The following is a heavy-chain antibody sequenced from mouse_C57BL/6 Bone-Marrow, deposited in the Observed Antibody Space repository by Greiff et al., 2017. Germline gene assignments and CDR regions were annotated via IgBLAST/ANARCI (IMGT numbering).Heavy chain of an antibody. V-gene: IGHV1-18*01. CDR1: GYTFTDYN. Sequence: VQLKPSGPELVKPGASVKIPCKASGYTFTDYNMDWVKQSHGKSLEWIGDINPNNGGTIYNQKFKGKATLTVDKSSSTAYLELRSLTSEDTAGYYCARRGYYGISYGLYYAMDYWGQGTSVTVSS. CDR3: ARRGYYGISYGLYYAMDY. CDR2: INPNNGGT. J-gene: IGHJ4*01. D-gene: IGHD1-1*01.